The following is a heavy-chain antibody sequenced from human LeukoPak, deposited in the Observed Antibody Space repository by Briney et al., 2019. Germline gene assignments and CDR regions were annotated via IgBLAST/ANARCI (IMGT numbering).Heavy chain of an antibody. V-gene: IGHV1-18*01. CDR3: ARLSQMTTVTSSYWYFDL. D-gene: IGHD4-17*01. J-gene: IGHJ2*01. Sequence: ASVKVSCKASGYTFTCYGISWVRQAPGQGLEWMGWISAYNGNTNYAQKLQGRVTMTTDTSTSTAYMELRSLRSDDTAVYYCARLSQMTTVTSSYWYFDLWGRGTLVTVSS. CDR1: GYTFTCYG. CDR2: ISAYNGNT.